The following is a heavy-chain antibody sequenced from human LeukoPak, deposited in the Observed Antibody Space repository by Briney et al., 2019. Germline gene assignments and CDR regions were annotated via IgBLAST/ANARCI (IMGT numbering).Heavy chain of an antibody. V-gene: IGHV4-34*01. J-gene: IGHJ5*02. CDR3: ASVPYYYDSSGYQAQQLWFDP. D-gene: IGHD3-22*01. CDR2: INHSGST. CDR1: GGSFSGYY. Sequence: PSETLSLTCAVYGGSFSGYYWSWIRQPPGKGLEWIGEINHSGSTNYNPSLKSRVTISVDTSKNQFSLKLSSVTAADTAVYYCASVPYYYDSSGYQAQQLWFDPWGQGTMVTVSS.